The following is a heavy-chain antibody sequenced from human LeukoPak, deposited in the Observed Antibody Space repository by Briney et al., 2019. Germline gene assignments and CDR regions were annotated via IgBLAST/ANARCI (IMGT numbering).Heavy chain of an antibody. CDR2: INHSGST. V-gene: IGHV4-34*01. CDR3: ARARVYNDFWSGYYNNYFDY. J-gene: IGHJ4*02. Sequence: SETLSLTCAVYGGSFSGYYWSWIRQPPGKGLEWIGEINHSGSTNYNPSLKSRVTISVDTSKNQFSLKLSSVTAADTAVYYCARARVYNDFWSGYYNNYFDYWGQGTLVTVSS. CDR1: GGSFSGYY. D-gene: IGHD3-3*01.